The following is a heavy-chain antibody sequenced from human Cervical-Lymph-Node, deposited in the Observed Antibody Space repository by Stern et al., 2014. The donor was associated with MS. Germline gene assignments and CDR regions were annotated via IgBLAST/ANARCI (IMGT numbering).Heavy chain of an antibody. J-gene: IGHJ4*02. CDR1: GFTVSRDY. D-gene: IGHD1-1*01. CDR3: ARDTSSPERSDW. V-gene: IGHV3-53*01. CDR2: ITNVGST. Sequence: EVQLEESGGGVIQPGGSLRLSCTASGFTVSRDYMTGVRQAPGKGLEWVSLITNVGSTFYTDSVKGRFTISRDDSKNTVYLHMTSLRAEDTAMYYCARDTSSPERSDWWGQGTLVTVSS.